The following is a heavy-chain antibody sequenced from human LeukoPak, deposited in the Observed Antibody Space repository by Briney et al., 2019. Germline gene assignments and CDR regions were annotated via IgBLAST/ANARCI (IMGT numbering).Heavy chain of an antibody. CDR3: ARAGGGDKQQLVWYFDL. D-gene: IGHD6-13*01. J-gene: IGHJ2*01. CDR1: GFTVSSNY. CDR2: IYSGGVT. Sequence: GGSLRLSCAASGFTVSSNYMSWVRRAPGKGLEWVSLIYSGGVTYYADSVKGRFTISRDNSKNTLYLLMNSLRAEDTAVYYCARAGGGDKQQLVWYFDLWGRGTLVTVSS. V-gene: IGHV3-53*01.